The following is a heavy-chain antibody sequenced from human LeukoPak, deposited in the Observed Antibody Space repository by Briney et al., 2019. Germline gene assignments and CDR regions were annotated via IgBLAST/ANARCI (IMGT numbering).Heavy chain of an antibody. CDR2: IYTSGST. CDR3: ATDFGGSYGRTVWGMDV. D-gene: IGHD1-26*01. V-gene: IGHV4-4*07. J-gene: IGHJ6*02. CDR1: GGSISSYY. Sequence: SETLSLTCSVSGGSISSYYWSWIRQPAGKGLEWIGHIYTSGSTNYNPSLKSRVTMSIDTSKNQFSLKLSSVTAADTAVYYCATDFGGSYGRTVWGMDVWGQGTTVTVSS.